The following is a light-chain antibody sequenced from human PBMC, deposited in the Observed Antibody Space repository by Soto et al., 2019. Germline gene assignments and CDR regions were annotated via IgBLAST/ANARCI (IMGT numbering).Light chain of an antibody. J-gene: IGKJ4*01. CDR2: GAS. CDR1: QSVSSN. CDR3: QEYNNWHPIT. V-gene: IGKV3-15*01. Sequence: EIVLTQSPATLSVSPGERATLSCLASQSVSSNLAWYQQKPGQAPRLLIYGASTRATGIPARFSGSGSGTEFTLTISSLQSEDFAVYYCQEYNNWHPITFGGGTKVDI.